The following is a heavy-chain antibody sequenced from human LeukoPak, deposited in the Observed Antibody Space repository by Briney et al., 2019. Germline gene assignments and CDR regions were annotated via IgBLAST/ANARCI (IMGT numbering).Heavy chain of an antibody. D-gene: IGHD2-8*01. Sequence: PSETLSLTCAVSGYSISSGYYWGWIRQPPGKGLEWIGSIYHSGSTYYNPSLKSRVTISEDTSKNQFSLKLSSVTAADTAVYYCATYGVYASALDYWGQGTLVTVSS. CDR2: IYHSGST. CDR1: GYSISSGYY. J-gene: IGHJ4*02. V-gene: IGHV4-38-2*01. CDR3: ATYGVYASALDY.